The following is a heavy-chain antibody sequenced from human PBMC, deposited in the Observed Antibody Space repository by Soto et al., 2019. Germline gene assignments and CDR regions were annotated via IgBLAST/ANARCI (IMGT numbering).Heavy chain of an antibody. V-gene: IGHV4-31*03. CDR2: IYYTGST. Sequence: SETLSLTCTVSGGSISSGGYYWSWIRQHPGKGLEWIGYIYYTGSTYYNPSLKSRVTISVDTSKNQFSLKLSSVTAADTAVYYCARHFRSSGGDCLQFDPWGQGTLVTVSS. CDR1: GGSISSGGYY. D-gene: IGHD2-21*02. CDR3: ARHFRSSGGDCLQFDP. J-gene: IGHJ5*02.